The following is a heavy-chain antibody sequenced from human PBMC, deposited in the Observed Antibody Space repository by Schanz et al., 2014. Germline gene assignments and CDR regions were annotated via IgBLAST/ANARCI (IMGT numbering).Heavy chain of an antibody. D-gene: IGHD5-12*01. CDR3: ARDEGRDGYNLAFDV. Sequence: EVQLVESGGGLIQPGGSLRLSCAVSGFTVSSNYMSWVRQAPGKGLEWVSTVYMSAASTRYADSVKGRFIISRDSSKNPLFLQMNSLRPEDTALYFCARDEGRDGYNLAFDVWGQGTLVTGSS. J-gene: IGHJ3*01. CDR1: GFTVSSNY. V-gene: IGHV3-53*01. CDR2: VYMSAAST.